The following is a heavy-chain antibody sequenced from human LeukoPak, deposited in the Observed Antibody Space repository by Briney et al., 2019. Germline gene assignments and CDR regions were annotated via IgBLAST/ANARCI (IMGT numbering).Heavy chain of an antibody. V-gene: IGHV1-46*01. J-gene: IGHJ5*02. CDR1: GYTFTSYY. CDR3: ARELYSSGWYGGNWFDP. CDR2: INPSGGST. Sequence: ASVKVSCKASGYTFTSYYMHWVRQAPGQGLEWMGIINPSGGSTSYAQKFQGRVTMTRDTSTSTVYMELSRLRSDDTAVYYCARELYSSGWYGGNWFDPWGQGTLVTVSS. D-gene: IGHD6-19*01.